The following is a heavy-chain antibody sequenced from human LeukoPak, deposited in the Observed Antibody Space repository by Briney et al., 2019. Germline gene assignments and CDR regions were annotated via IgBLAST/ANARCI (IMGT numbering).Heavy chain of an antibody. D-gene: IGHD2-21*02. CDR3: ATRSIVVVTAVLVD. Sequence: GGSLRLSCAASGFTFSSYAMSWVRQAPAKGLEWVSAISGSGGSTYYADSVKGRFTISRDNSKNTLYLQMNSLRAEDTAVYYCATRSIVVVTAVLVDWGQGTLVTVSS. CDR2: ISGSGGST. CDR1: GFTFSSYA. V-gene: IGHV3-23*01. J-gene: IGHJ4*02.